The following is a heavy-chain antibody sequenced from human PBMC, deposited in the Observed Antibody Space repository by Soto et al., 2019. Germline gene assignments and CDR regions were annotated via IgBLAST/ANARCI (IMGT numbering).Heavy chain of an antibody. V-gene: IGHV4-59*01. CDR1: GGSISSYY. CDR2: IYYSGST. CDR3: AREFFGAGNWFDP. D-gene: IGHD3-3*01. Sequence: PSETLSLTCTVSGGSISSYYWSWIRQPPGKGLEWIGYIYYSGSTNYNPSLKSRVTISVDTSKNQFSLKLSSVTAADTAVYYCAREFFGAGNWFDPCGQGTLVTVSS. J-gene: IGHJ5*02.